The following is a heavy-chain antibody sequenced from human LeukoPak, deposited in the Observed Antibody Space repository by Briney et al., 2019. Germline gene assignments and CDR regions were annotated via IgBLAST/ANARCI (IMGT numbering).Heavy chain of an antibody. J-gene: IGHJ6*02. CDR2: ISAYNGNT. D-gene: IGHD6-13*01. V-gene: IGHV1-18*01. CDR3: ARGYSSSWLHSYYYYGMDV. Sequence: ASVKVSCKASGYTFTSYGISWVRQAPGQELEWMGWISAYNGNTNYAQKLQGRVTMTTDTSTSTAYMELRSLRSDDTAVYYCARGYSSSWLHSYYYYGMDVWGQGTTVTVSS. CDR1: GYTFTSYG.